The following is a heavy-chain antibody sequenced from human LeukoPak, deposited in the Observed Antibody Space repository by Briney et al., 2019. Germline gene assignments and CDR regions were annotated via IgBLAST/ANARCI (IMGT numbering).Heavy chain of an antibody. J-gene: IGHJ4*02. CDR2: INHSGST. CDR1: GGSVSSGSYY. CDR3: ARGGWLLYLSKKYDSSGYYSDFDY. D-gene: IGHD3-22*01. Sequence: SETLSLTCTVSGGSVSSGSYYWSWIRQPPGKGLEWIGEINHSGSTNYNPSLKSRVTISVDTSKNRFSLKLSSVTAADTAVYYCARGGWLLYLSKKYDSSGYYSDFDYWGQGTLVTVSS. V-gene: IGHV4-39*07.